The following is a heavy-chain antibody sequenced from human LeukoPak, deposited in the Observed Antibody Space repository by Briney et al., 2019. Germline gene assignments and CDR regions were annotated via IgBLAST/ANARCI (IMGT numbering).Heavy chain of an antibody. CDR1: AGSLTIHS. D-gene: IGHD3-22*01. CDR2: IYYTGST. J-gene: IGHJ4*02. Sequence: SETLSLTCTVSAGSLTIHSWRCIRQPPGKGLEWTGYIYYTGSTNYNPSLKSRVSISVDTSKNQFSLKLSSVTAADTAVYYCARHGGYHSPIDYWGQGTLVTVSS. CDR3: ARHGGYHSPIDY. V-gene: IGHV4-59*08.